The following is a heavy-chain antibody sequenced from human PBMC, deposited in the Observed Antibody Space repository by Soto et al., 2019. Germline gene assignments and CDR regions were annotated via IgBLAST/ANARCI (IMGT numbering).Heavy chain of an antibody. CDR2: ISSSGSFV. CDR1: GFTFSIYS. J-gene: IGHJ4*02. CDR3: ARGGSFVDS. V-gene: IGHV3-48*02. Sequence: GSLRLSCAASGFTFSIYSMNWVRQAPGKGLEWVSDISSSGSFVYYADSVKGRFTISRDNAKNSLYLRMNSLRDDDTAVYYCARGGSFVDSWGQGTLVTVSS.